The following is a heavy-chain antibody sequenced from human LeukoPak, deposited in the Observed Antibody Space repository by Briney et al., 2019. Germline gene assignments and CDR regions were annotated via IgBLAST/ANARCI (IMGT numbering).Heavy chain of an antibody. V-gene: IGHV4-39*07. Sequence: SETLSLTCTVSGGSINTPNYYWGWIRQTPGKGLEWIGNIFYSGGTYYSPSFTSRVTISLDTSRNQFSLKLNSVTAADTAVYYCARDRGTWNDDGFDYWGQGTLVTVSS. CDR1: GGSINTPNYY. CDR2: IFYSGGT. CDR3: ARDRGTWNDDGFDY. D-gene: IGHD1-1*01. J-gene: IGHJ4*02.